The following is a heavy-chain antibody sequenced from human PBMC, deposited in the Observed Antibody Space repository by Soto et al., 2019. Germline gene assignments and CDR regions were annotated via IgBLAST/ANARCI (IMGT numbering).Heavy chain of an antibody. CDR2: ISRSGDSE. Sequence: GGSLRLSCVASGFDLSGDGMHWVRQAPGKGLEWVSYISRSGDSEYYADSVKGRFNTSRDNVKNSLYLKMNSLRADELGVYYCARETMVLISATVKLYYGMDVWGKGT. J-gene: IGHJ6*04. D-gene: IGHD2-15*01. V-gene: IGHV3-48*03. CDR1: GFDLSGDG. CDR3: ARETMVLISATVKLYYGMDV.